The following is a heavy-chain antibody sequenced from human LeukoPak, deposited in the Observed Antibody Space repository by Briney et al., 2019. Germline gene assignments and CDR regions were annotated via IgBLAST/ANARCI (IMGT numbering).Heavy chain of an antibody. Sequence: PGRSLRLSCAASGFTFDDYAMHWVRQAPGKGLEWVSGISWNSGSIGYADSVKGRFTISRDNSKNSLYLQMNSLRTEDTALYYCAKDMRFLEWLGAFDIWGQGTMVTVSS. CDR1: GFTFDDYA. J-gene: IGHJ3*02. D-gene: IGHD3-3*01. V-gene: IGHV3-9*01. CDR2: ISWNSGSI. CDR3: AKDMRFLEWLGAFDI.